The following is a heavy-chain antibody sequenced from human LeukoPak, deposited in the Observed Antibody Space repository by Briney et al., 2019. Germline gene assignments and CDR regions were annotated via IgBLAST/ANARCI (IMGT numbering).Heavy chain of an antibody. J-gene: IGHJ5*02. CDR3: RRSLMS. D-gene: IGHD3-10*01. CDR1: GFTFSTYW. V-gene: IGHV3-7*03. Sequence: PGGSLRFSCAASGFTFSTYWMTWVRQAPGKGLEWVANIKEDGSEKYYVDSVKGRFTISRDNAKNSLYLEMNSLRAEDTAVYYCRRSLMSWGQGTLVTVSS. CDR2: IKEDGSEK.